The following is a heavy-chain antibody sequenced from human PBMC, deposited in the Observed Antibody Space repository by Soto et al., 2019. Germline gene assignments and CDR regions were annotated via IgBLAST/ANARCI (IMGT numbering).Heavy chain of an antibody. Sequence: QVQLVQSGAEVKTPGSSVKVSCKASGGTFSSYAITWVRQAPGQGIDWMGEIIPIFGATYFAQKFQGRVTITAHKSTPKASVVLISVSSAATGVYYEECIGRGFLVSWGQGPMVTFSS. CDR1: GGTFSSYA. CDR3: ECIGRGFLVS. D-gene: IGHD3-3*01. J-gene: IGHJ5*02. V-gene: IGHV1-69*06. CDR2: IIPIFGAT.